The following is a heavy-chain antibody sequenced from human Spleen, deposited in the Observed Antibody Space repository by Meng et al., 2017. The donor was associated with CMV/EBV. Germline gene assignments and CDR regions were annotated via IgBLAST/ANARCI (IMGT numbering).Heavy chain of an antibody. D-gene: IGHD1-26*01. Sequence: GESLKISCAASGFTFSSYSMNWVRQAPGKGLEWVSSISSSSSYIYYADSVKGRFTISRDNAKNSLYLQMNSLRAEDTAVYYCARDAVGATLRYFDYWGQGTLVTVSS. CDR1: GFTFSSYS. CDR2: ISSSSSYI. CDR3: ARDAVGATLRYFDY. V-gene: IGHV3-21*01. J-gene: IGHJ4*02.